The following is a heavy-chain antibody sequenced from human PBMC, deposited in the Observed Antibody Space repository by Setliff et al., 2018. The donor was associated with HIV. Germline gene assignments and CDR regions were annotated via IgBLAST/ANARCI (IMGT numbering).Heavy chain of an antibody. CDR3: ARLLRGAFDI. D-gene: IGHD4-17*01. J-gene: IGHJ3*02. Sequence: SETLSLTCAVYGESFSGYYWSWIRQPPGKGLEWIGEINHSGSTKDNPSLKSRVTISVDTSKKQLSLKLSSVTAADTAVYYCARLLRGAFDIWGQGTMVTVSS. CDR1: GESFSGYY. CDR2: INHSGST. V-gene: IGHV4-34*01.